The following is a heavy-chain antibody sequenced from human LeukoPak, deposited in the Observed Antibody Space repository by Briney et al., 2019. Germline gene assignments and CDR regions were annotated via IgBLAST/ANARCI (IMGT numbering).Heavy chain of an antibody. CDR1: GVSISSYY. D-gene: IGHD1-26*01. J-gene: IGHJ4*02. CDR3: ARIWVGPTPVFDY. V-gene: IGHV4-59*01. Sequence: SETLSLTCTVSGVSISSYYWNRIRQPPGKGLEWIGYIDDRGNTNYNPSLTSRVTISVDTSKNQFSLKLSSLNAADTAVYYCARIWVGPTPVFDYWGQGILVTVSS. CDR2: IDDRGNT.